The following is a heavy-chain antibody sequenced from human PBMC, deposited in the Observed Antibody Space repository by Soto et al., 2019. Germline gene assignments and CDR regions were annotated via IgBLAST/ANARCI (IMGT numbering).Heavy chain of an antibody. J-gene: IGHJ5*02. CDR3: AREVSYWFDP. D-gene: IGHD2-8*01. CDR2: MNPHSGNT. Sequence: ASVKVSCQASGYTFTSYDINWVRQATGQGLEWMGWMNPHSGNTGYAQKFQGRVTMTRNTSISTAYMELSSLRSEDTAVYYCAREVSYWFDPWGQGTLVTVSS. V-gene: IGHV1-8*01. CDR1: GYTFTSYD.